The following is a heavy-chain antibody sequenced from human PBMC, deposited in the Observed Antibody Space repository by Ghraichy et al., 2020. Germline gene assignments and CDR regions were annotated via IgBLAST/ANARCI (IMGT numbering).Heavy chain of an antibody. J-gene: IGHJ3*02. Sequence: ETLSLTCAVYGGSFSAYYWSWIRQPPVKGLEWIGEIKHGGSTNYNPSLKGRVTISVDTSKNQFSLKLSSVTAADAAVYYCARDPRGYSYGLPSRGGAFDRGGQGTMVTVSS. D-gene: IGHD5-18*01. CDR2: IKHGGST. V-gene: IGHV4-34*01. CDR1: GGSFSAYY. CDR3: ARDPRGYSYGLPSRGGAFDR.